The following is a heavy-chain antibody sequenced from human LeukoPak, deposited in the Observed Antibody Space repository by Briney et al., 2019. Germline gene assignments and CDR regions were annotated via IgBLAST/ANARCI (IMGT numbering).Heavy chain of an antibody. D-gene: IGHD3-10*01. CDR1: GGSFSGYY. CDR3: ARGLIWFGELSTPFDY. V-gene: IGHV4-34*01. Sequence: SETLSLTCAVYGGSFSGYYWSWIRQPPGKGLEWTGEINHSGSTNYNPSLKSRVTISVDTSKNQFSLKLSSVTAADTAVYYCARGLIWFGELSTPFDYWGQGTLVTVSS. J-gene: IGHJ4*02. CDR2: INHSGST.